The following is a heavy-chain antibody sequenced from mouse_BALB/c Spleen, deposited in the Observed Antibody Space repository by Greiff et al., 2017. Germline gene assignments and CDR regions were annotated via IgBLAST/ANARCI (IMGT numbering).Heavy chain of an antibody. Sequence: QVQLQQPGAELVKPGASVKLSCKASGYTFTSYYMYWVKQRPGQGLEWIGGINPSNGGTNFNEKFKSKATLTVDKSSSTAYMQLSSLTSEDSAVYYCTRSANGGFAYWGQGTLVTVSA. CDR2: INPSNGGT. J-gene: IGHJ3*01. V-gene: IGHV1S81*02. CDR3: TRSANGGFAY. CDR1: GYTFTSYY.